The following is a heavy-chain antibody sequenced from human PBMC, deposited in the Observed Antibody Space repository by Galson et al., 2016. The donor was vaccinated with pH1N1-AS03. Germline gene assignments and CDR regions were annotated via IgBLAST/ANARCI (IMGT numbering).Heavy chain of an antibody. Sequence: SLRLSCAASGFTFSMSYIHWVRQAPGKGLEWVSRISNDGRNVRYADFVKGRFAVTRDNAQNTVSLQMNSLRADDTAVYFCARRNPNPNFAIWYQHDYGMDVWGQGTTVTVSS. V-gene: IGHV3-74*01. CDR2: ISNDGRNV. CDR1: GFTFSMSY. J-gene: IGHJ6*02. CDR3: ARRNPNPNFAIWYQHDYGMDV. D-gene: IGHD2-2*01.